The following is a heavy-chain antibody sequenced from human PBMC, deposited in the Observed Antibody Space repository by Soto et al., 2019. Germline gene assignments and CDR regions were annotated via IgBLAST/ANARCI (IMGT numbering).Heavy chain of an antibody. CDR1: GFTVSSNY. V-gene: IGHV3-53*01. CDR3: ARHRIAHYYGMDV. D-gene: IGHD6-13*01. Sequence: TGGSLSLSCAASGFTVSSNYMSWVRQAPGKGLEWVSVIYSGGSTYYADSVKGRFTISRDNSKNTLYLQMNSLRAEDTAVYYCARHRIAHYYGMDVWGQGTTVTVSS. J-gene: IGHJ6*02. CDR2: IYSGGST.